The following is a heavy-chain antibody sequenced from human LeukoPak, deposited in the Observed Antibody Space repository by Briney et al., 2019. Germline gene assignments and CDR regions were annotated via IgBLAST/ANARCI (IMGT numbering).Heavy chain of an antibody. D-gene: IGHD3-10*02. CDR2: ISSSGTTI. V-gene: IGHV3-48*03. J-gene: IGHJ6*04. Sequence: PGGSLRLSCAASGFTFSNYEMNWVRQAPAKGLEWISYISSSGTTIYYADAVEGRFNISRDNAKKSLYLQMNSLRAEDTAVYYCAELGITMIGGVWGKGTTVTISS. CDR1: GFTFSNYE. CDR3: AELGITMIGGV.